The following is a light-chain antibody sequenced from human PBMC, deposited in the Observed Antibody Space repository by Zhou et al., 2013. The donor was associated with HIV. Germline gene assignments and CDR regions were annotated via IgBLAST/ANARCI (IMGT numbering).Light chain of an antibody. Sequence: DIQMTQSPSSLPASVGDRVTITCRASQSISTYLNWYQQKPGTAPKVLIYAASNLQSGVPSRFSGSGSGTDFTLTISSLQPEDFATYYCQQSYSTWTFGQGTKVEIK. CDR2: AAS. CDR1: QSISTY. J-gene: IGKJ1*01. V-gene: IGKV1-39*01. CDR3: QQSYSTWT.